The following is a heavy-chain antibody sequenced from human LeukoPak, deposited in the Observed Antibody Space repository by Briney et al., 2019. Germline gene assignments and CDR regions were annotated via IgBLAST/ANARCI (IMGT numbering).Heavy chain of an antibody. CDR2: ISSSADST. Sequence: GGSLRLSREASGFTFSSYAMSGVRQAPGKGLAWVSVISSSADSTYYADSVKGRFTISRDNSKNTLYLQMNNLRAEDTAVYYCAKPLEKYTYGGNFDYWGQGILVTVSS. CDR3: AKPLEKYTYGGNFDY. CDR1: GFTFSSYA. V-gene: IGHV3-23*01. D-gene: IGHD4-23*01. J-gene: IGHJ4*02.